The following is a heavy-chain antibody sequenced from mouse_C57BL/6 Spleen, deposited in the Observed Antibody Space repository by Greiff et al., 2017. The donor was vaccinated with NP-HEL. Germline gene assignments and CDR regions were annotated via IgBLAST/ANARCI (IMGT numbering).Heavy chain of an antibody. CDR1: GYTFTSYG. D-gene: IGHD1-1*01. V-gene: IGHV1-81*01. CDR3: ARETSTGSSYAMDY. Sequence: VQLQQSGAELARPGASVKLSCKASGYTFTSYGISWVKQRTGQGLEWIGEIYPRSGNTYYNEKFKGKATLTADKSSSTAYMELRSLTSEDSAVYFCARETSTGSSYAMDYWGQGTSVTVSS. J-gene: IGHJ4*01. CDR2: IYPRSGNT.